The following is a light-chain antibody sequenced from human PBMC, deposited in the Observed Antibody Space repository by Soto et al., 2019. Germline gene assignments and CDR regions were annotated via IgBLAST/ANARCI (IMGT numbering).Light chain of an antibody. CDR2: DAS. J-gene: IGKJ1*01. CDR3: LQHNSYPWT. CDR1: QSINSW. Sequence: DIQMTQSPSTLSASVGDRVTITCRASQSINSWLAWYQQKPGKAPKLLIYDASNLESGVPSRFSGSGSGTEFTLTISSLQPEDFATYYCLQHNSYPWTFGQGTKVDI. V-gene: IGKV1-5*01.